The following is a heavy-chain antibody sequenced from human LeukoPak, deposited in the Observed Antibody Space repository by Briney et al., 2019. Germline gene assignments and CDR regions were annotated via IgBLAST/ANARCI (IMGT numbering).Heavy chain of an antibody. CDR3: ARAAYYYDSSGTLWGDYYYGMDV. CDR2: IWYDGSNK. J-gene: IGHJ6*02. CDR1: GFTFSSYG. V-gene: IGHV3-33*01. Sequence: GGSLRLSCAASGFTFSSYGMPWVRQAPGKGLEWVAVIWYDGSNKYYADSVKGRFTISRDNSKNTLYLQMNSLRAEDTAVYYCARAAYYYDSSGTLWGDYYYGMDVWGQGTTVTVSS. D-gene: IGHD3-22*01.